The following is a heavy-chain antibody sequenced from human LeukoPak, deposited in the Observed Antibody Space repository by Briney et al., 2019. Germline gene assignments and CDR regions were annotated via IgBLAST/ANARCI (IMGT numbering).Heavy chain of an antibody. CDR1: GGTFSSYA. V-gene: IGHV1-69*13. Sequence: GASVKVSCKASGGTFSSYAISWVRQAPGQGLEWMGGIIPIFGTANYAQKFQGRVTITADESTSTAYMELSSLRSEDTAVYYCRSYYYGSGSYYNAPLFDYWGQGTLVTVSS. CDR3: RSYYYGSGSYYNAPLFDY. J-gene: IGHJ4*02. CDR2: IIPIFGTA. D-gene: IGHD3-10*01.